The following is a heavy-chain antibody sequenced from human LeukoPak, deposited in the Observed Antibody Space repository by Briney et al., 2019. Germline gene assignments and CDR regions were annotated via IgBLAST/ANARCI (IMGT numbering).Heavy chain of an antibody. CDR3: ARDSFTYYYDSSGYFDY. CDR2: ISYDGSNK. CDR1: GFTFSSYA. D-gene: IGHD3-22*01. V-gene: IGHV3-30-3*01. Sequence: GGSLRLSCAASGFTFSSYAMHWVRQAPGKGLEWVAVISYDGSNKYYADSVKGRFTISRDNSKNTLYLQMNSLRAEGTAVYYCARDSFTYYYDSSGYFDYWGQGTLVTVSS. J-gene: IGHJ4*02.